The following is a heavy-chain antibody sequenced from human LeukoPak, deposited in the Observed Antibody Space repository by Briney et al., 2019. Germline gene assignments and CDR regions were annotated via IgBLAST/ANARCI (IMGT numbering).Heavy chain of an antibody. D-gene: IGHD5-12*01. CDR3: ARVRGYDSDWFDP. J-gene: IGHJ5*02. Sequence: ASVKVSCKVSGYTFTGYYMHWVRQAPGQGLWWMGWINPNSGGTNYAQKFQGRVTMTRDTSISTAYMELSRLRSDDTAVHYCARVRGYDSDWFDPWGQGTLVTVSS. CDR2: INPNSGGT. V-gene: IGHV1-2*02. CDR1: GYTFTGYY.